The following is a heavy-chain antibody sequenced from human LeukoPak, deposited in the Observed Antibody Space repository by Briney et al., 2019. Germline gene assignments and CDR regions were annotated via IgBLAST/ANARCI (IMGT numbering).Heavy chain of an antibody. D-gene: IGHD6-13*01. V-gene: IGHV3-30-3*01. CDR2: ISYDGSNK. CDR1: GFTFSSYA. Sequence: GGSLRLSRAASGFTFSSYAMHWVRQAPGKGLEWVAVISYDGSNKYYADSVKGRFTISRDNSKNTLYLQMNSLRAEDTAVYYCARDGVGAAAGDYYYYYGMDVWGQGTTVTVSS. J-gene: IGHJ6*02. CDR3: ARDGVGAAAGDYYYYYGMDV.